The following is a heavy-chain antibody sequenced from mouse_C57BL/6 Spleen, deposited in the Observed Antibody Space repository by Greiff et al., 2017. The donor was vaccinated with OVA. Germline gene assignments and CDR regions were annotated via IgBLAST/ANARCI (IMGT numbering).Heavy chain of an antibody. CDR2: IDPSDSYT. CDR3: ARSGYGSSKGYFDY. J-gene: IGHJ2*01. Sequence: VQLQQPGAELVMPEASVKLSCKASGYTFTSYWMHWVKQRPGQGLEWIGEIDPSDSYTNYNQKFKGKSTLTVDKSSSTAYMQLSSLTSEDSAVYYCARSGYGSSKGYFDYWGQGTTLTVSS. V-gene: IGHV1-69*01. CDR1: GYTFTSYW. D-gene: IGHD1-1*01.